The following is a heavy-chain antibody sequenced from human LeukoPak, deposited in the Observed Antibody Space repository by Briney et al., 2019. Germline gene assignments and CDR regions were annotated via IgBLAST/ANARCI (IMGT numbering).Heavy chain of an antibody. Sequence: PGRSLRASCAASGFTFSSYGMHWVRQAPGKGLEWVAVISYDGSNKYYADSVKGRFTISRDNSKNTLYLQMNGLRDEDTAVYYCAGARGSGSSDFWGQGTLVTVSS. D-gene: IGHD3-10*01. V-gene: IGHV3-30*03. CDR2: ISYDGSNK. J-gene: IGHJ4*02. CDR3: AGARGSGSSDF. CDR1: GFTFSSYG.